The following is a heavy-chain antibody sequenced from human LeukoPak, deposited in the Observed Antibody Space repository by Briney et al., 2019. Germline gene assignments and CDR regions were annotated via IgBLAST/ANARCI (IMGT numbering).Heavy chain of an antibody. CDR1: GFTFSDYY. Sequence: GGSLRLSCAASGFTFSDYYMSWIRQAPGKGLEWVSYISYRSSYTNYADSVKGRFTISRDDAKNSLYLQMNSLRAEDTAVYYCARTSGPERQLSFDYWGQGTLVTVSS. CDR2: ISYRSSYT. CDR3: ARTSGPERQLSFDY. D-gene: IGHD1-1*01. V-gene: IGHV3-11*06. J-gene: IGHJ4*02.